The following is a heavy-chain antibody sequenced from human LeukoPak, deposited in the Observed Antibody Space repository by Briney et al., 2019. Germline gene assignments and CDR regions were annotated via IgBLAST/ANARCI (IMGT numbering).Heavy chain of an antibody. CDR2: MNPNSGNT. CDR3: ASYYYGSGSYSDY. D-gene: IGHD3-10*01. CDR1: GYTFTSYD. V-gene: IGHV1-8*01. Sequence: ASVKVSCKASGYTFTSYDINWVRQATGQGLEWMGWMNPNSGNTGYAQRFRGRVTMTRNTSISTAYMELSSLRSEDTAVYYCASYYYGSGSYSDYWGQGTLVTVSS. J-gene: IGHJ4*02.